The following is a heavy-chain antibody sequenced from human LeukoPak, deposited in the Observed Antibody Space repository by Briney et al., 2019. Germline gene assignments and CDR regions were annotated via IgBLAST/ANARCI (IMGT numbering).Heavy chain of an antibody. CDR2: ISSSSTYI. CDR3: ARGDPHGAYFDY. CDR1: GFTFSTYS. Sequence: PGGSLRLSCAASGFTFSTYSMNWVRQAPGKGLEWVSVISSSSTYIYYSDSVRGRFTISRDNAKNSLYLLMNSLRAEDTAVYYCARGDPHGAYFDYWGQGALVTVSS. V-gene: IGHV3-21*01. J-gene: IGHJ4*02. D-gene: IGHD5-24*01.